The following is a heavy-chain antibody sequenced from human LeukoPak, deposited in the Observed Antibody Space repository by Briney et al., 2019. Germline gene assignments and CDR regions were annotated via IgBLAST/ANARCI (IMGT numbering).Heavy chain of an antibody. Sequence: GESLKISCKGSASSLTNYWIGWVRQMPGKGLEWMGIIYPGDSDTRYSPSFQGQVTISSDKSISTAYLQWRSLKASDTAMYFCARGPYCSTTSCYSPYYYYYMDVWGKGTTVTVSS. D-gene: IGHD2-2*01. CDR3: ARGPYCSTTSCYSPYYYYYMDV. CDR2: IYPGDSDT. J-gene: IGHJ6*03. CDR1: ASSLTNYW. V-gene: IGHV5-51*03.